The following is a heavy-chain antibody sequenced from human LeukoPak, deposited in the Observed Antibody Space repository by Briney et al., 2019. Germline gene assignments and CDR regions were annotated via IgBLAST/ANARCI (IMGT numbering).Heavy chain of an antibody. V-gene: IGHV3-23*01. Sequence: PGGSLRLSCAASGFTFSSYAMSWVRQAPGKGLEWVSAISGSGGSTYYADSVKGRFTISRDNSKNTLYLQMNSLRAEDTAVYYCAKPSSTSGHYYYYMDVWGKGTTVTVSS. CDR3: AKPSSTSGHYYYYMDV. CDR2: ISGSGGST. CDR1: GFTFSSYA. J-gene: IGHJ6*03. D-gene: IGHD2-2*01.